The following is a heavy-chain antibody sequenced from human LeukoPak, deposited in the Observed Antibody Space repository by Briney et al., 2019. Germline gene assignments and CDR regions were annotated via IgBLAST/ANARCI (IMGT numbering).Heavy chain of an antibody. CDR1: GFTFNNYA. V-gene: IGHV3-23*01. J-gene: IGHJ4*02. D-gene: IGHD6-6*01. Sequence: GGSLRLSCAVSGFTFNNYAMSWVRQAPGKGLEWVSGISGSGGSTYYADSVKGRFTISRDNSKNTLYLQMNSLRAEDTAVYYCAKRSSIAFFDYWGQGTLVSVSS. CDR2: ISGSGGST. CDR3: AKRSSIAFFDY.